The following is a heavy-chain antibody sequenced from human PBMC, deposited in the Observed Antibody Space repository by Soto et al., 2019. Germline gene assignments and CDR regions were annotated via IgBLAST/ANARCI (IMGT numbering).Heavy chain of an antibody. D-gene: IGHD6-19*01. CDR3: ARDGGVAVAVDASDI. V-gene: IGHV3-20*04. J-gene: IGHJ3*02. CDR1: GFTFEDHG. CDR2: INWSGSST. Sequence: EVQLVESGGGVVRPGGSLRLSCAASGFTFEDHGMTWVRQVPGKGLEWVAEINWSGSSTSYADSVKGRFTISRDNAKNSLYLQMNSLRAEDTALYFCARDGGVAVAVDASDIWCQGTMVTVSS.